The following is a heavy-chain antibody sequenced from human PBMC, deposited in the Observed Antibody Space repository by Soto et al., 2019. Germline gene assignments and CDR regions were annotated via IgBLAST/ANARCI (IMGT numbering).Heavy chain of an antibody. V-gene: IGHV1-46*01. CDR2: INPGGYVT. CDR1: GYTFTSYY. D-gene: IGHD6-19*01. J-gene: IGHJ4*02. CDR3: ARSGDQWLEDFDF. Sequence: ASVKVSCKASGYTFTSYYIHWVRQAPGQGLEWMGIINPGGYVTTYAQNFQGRITMTKDTSTSTVYRQPSSLRSDDTAVYYCARSGDQWLEDFDFWGQGALVTAPQ.